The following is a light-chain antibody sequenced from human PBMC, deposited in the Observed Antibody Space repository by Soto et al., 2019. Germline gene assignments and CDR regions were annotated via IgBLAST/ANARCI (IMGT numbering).Light chain of an antibody. CDR3: ISYTRSSTLYVV. CDR2: DVT. Sequence: QSVLTQPASVSGSPGQSITISCTGTSSDVGGYNYVSWYQQHPGKAPKRMIYDVTNRPSGVSNRFSGSKSGNTASLTISGLQAEDEADYYCISYTRSSTLYVVFGGGTKLTVL. V-gene: IGLV2-14*01. CDR1: SSDVGGYNY. J-gene: IGLJ2*01.